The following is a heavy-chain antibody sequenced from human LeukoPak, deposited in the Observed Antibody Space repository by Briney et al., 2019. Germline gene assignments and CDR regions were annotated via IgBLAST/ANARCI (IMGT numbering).Heavy chain of an antibody. CDR3: ARDHLTCSSTSCFPDDY. CDR1: GYTFTSYD. D-gene: IGHD2-2*01. J-gene: IGHJ4*02. CDR2: INPSGGST. Sequence: ASVKVSCKASGYTFTSYDMHWVRQAPGQGLEWMGIINPSGGSTSYAQKFQGRVTMTRDMSTSTVYMELSSLRSEDTAVYYCARDHLTCSSTSCFPDDYWGQGTLVTVSS. V-gene: IGHV1-46*01.